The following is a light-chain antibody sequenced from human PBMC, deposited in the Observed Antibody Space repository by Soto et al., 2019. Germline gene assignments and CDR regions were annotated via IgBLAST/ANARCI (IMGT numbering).Light chain of an antibody. CDR1: QGISSY. V-gene: IGKV1-8*01. CDR2: AAS. Sequence: AIRMTQSTSSFSASTGDRVTITCRASQGISSYLAWYQQKPGKAPKLLIYAASTLQSGVPSRFSGSGSGTEFTLTISSMQPDDFATYYCQHYIGYSRTFCQGTKVDIK. CDR3: QHYIGYSRT. J-gene: IGKJ1*01.